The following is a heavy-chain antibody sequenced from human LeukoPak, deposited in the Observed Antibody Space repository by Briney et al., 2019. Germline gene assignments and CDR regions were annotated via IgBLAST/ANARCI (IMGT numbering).Heavy chain of an antibody. V-gene: IGHV3-30*02. D-gene: IGHD3-9*01. J-gene: IGHJ6*03. CDR1: GFTFSSYG. CDR2: IRYDGCNK. CDR3: AKGPYDILTGYYYYYYYYMDV. Sequence: GGSLRLSCAASGFTFSSYGMHWVRQAPGKGLEWVAFIRYDGCNKYYADSVKGRFTISRDNSKNTLYLQMNSLRAEDTAVYYCAKGPYDILTGYYYYYYYYMDVWGKGTTVTISS.